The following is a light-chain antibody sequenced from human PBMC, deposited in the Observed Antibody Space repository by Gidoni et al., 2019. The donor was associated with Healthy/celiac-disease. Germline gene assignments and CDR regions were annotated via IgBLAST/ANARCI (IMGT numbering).Light chain of an antibody. CDR2: WAS. CDR3: QQYYSTPWT. V-gene: IGKV4-1*01. CDR1: QSVLYSSNNKNY. Sequence: DIVMTQSPDSLAVSLGERATINCKSSQSVLYSSNNKNYLAWYQQKPGQPPKLLIYWASTRESGVPDRFSGSGSGTDFTLTICSLQAEDVAVYYCQQYYSTPWTFXQXTKVXIK. J-gene: IGKJ1*01.